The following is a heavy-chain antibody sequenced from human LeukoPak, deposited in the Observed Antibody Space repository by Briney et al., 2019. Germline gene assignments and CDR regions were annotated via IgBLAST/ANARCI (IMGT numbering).Heavy chain of an antibody. D-gene: IGHD1-26*01. J-gene: IGHJ4*02. CDR3: ARSVSGSPRFDY. CDR2: IIPIFGTA. Sequence: ASVKVSCKASGGTFSSYAISWVRQAPGQGLEWMGGIIPIFGTANYAQKFQGRVTITTDESTSTAYMEQSSLRSEDTAVYYCARSVSGSPRFDYWGQGTLVTVSS. CDR1: GGTFSSYA. V-gene: IGHV1-69*05.